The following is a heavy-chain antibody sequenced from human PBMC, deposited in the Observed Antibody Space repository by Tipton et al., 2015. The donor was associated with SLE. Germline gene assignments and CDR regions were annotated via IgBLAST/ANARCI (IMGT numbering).Heavy chain of an antibody. Sequence: TLSLTCNVSGGPITFYYWSWVRQPPGKGLEWIGNFYYSGSPNYNPSLKSRVTISADTSKNQFSLKLRSVTAADTAVYYCARDDYGGQYWGQGTLVTVSS. CDR2: FYYSGSP. D-gene: IGHD4/OR15-4a*01. V-gene: IGHV4-59*12. CDR3: ARDDYGGQY. J-gene: IGHJ4*02. CDR1: GGPITFYY.